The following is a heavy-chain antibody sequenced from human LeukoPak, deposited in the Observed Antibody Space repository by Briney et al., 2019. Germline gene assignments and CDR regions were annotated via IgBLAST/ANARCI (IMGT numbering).Heavy chain of an antibody. CDR3: AKGGASYSGGYYFDY. CDR1: GFTFSSYA. Sequence: GGSLRLSCAASGFTFSSYAMSWVRQAPGKGLEWVSAISGSGGSTYYADSVKGRFTISRDNSKNTLYLQMNSLRAEDTAVYYCAKGGASYSGGYYFDYWGQGTLATVSS. J-gene: IGHJ4*02. CDR2: ISGSGGST. V-gene: IGHV3-23*01. D-gene: IGHD5-12*01.